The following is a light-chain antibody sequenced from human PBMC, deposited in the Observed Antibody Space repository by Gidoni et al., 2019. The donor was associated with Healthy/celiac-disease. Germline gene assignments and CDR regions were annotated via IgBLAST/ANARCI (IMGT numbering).Light chain of an antibody. CDR2: DAS. CDR1: QSVSSY. V-gene: IGKV3-11*01. J-gene: IGKJ4*01. Sequence: EIVLTQSPATLSLSPGERATLSCRASQSVSSYLAWYQQKPGQAPMLLIYDASNRATGIPARCSGSGSGTYFTLTISRLEPEDFAVYYCQQRSNWLTFGGGTKVEIK. CDR3: QQRSNWLT.